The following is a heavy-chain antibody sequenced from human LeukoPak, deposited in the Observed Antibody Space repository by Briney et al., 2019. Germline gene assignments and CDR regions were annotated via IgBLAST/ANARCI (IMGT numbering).Heavy chain of an antibody. D-gene: IGHD3-10*01. CDR1: GFTFSSYA. V-gene: IGHV3-23*01. CDR3: AKRGYGSGSYGGD. Sequence: GGSLRLSCAAPGFTFSSYAMSWVRQAPGKGLEWVSAISGSGGSTYYADSVKGRFTISRDNSKNTLYLQMNSLRAEDTAVYYCAKRGYGSGSYGGDWGQGTLVTVSS. CDR2: ISGSGGST. J-gene: IGHJ4*02.